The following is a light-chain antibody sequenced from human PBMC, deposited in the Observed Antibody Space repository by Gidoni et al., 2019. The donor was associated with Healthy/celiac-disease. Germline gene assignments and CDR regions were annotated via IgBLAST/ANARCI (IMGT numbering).Light chain of an antibody. CDR1: QSVSSY. CDR3: QQRGNWPLT. J-gene: IGKJ4*01. CDR2: DAS. V-gene: IGKV3-11*01. Sequence: EIVLTQSPAILSLSPGERATLSRRASQSVSSYLAWYQQKPGQAPRLLIYDASNRATGIPARFSGSGSGTDFTLTISSLEPEDFAVYYCQQRGNWPLTFGGGTKVEIK.